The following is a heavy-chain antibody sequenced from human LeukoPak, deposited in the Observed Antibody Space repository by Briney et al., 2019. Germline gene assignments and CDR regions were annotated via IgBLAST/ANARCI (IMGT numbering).Heavy chain of an antibody. V-gene: IGHV4-31*03. J-gene: IGHJ4*02. CDR2: IYHSGTT. CDR1: GDSMTRGGYY. CDR3: ARAVDYRNYFDY. Sequence: SETLSLTCTVSGDSMTRGGYYWSWVRQHPGKGLEWIGFIYHSGTTLYNPSLEGRAAISVDTSQNQFSLTLTSVTAADTAVYYCARAVDYRNYFDYWGQGTLVTVSS. D-gene: IGHD4-11*01.